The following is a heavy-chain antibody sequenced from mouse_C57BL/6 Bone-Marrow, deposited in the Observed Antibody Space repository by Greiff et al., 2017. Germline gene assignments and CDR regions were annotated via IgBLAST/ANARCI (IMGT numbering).Heavy chain of an antibody. J-gene: IGHJ2*01. CDR3: ARGDDYDGTGFDY. V-gene: IGHV1-69*01. CDR2: LDPSDSYT. CDR1: GYTFTSYW. D-gene: IGHD2-4*01. Sequence: QVQLQQPGAELVMPGASVKLFCKASGYTFTSYWMNWVKQRPGQGLEWIGELDPSDSYTNYTQKLKGKSTLTVDKSYSTAYMHVSSLASEDSAVYYVARGDDYDGTGFDYWGQGTTLTVSS.